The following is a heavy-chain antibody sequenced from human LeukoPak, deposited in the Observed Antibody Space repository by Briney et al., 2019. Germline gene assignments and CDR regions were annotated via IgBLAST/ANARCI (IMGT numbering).Heavy chain of an antibody. CDR3: ARDSGMGYYDISGFYSYHYAMDV. Sequence: GGSLRHSCAASGFTFSSYTMNWVRQAPGKGLEWVAYITSSGDTISYADSVKGRFTISRDNAKNSLYLRMNSLRDDDTAVYYCARDSGMGYYDISGFYSYHYAMDVWGQGTTVTVSS. V-gene: IGHV3-48*02. CDR2: ITSSGDTI. D-gene: IGHD3-22*01. J-gene: IGHJ6*02. CDR1: GFTFSSYT.